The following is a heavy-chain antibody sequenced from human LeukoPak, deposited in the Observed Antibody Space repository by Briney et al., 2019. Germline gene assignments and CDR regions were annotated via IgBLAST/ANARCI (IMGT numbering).Heavy chain of an antibody. V-gene: IGHV4-34*01. D-gene: IGHD1-26*01. J-gene: IGHJ3*02. CDR2: ISYPVGA. CDR1: DGSFSSYY. CDR3: ARELWDHRGGFDM. Sequence: PSETLSLTCAVYDGSFSSYYWSWIRQPPGGGLEWIGEISYPVGANYNPSLKSRVTISVDTTRVQLSLKLSSVTAADTAMYYCARELWDHRGGFDMWGQGTMVIVSS.